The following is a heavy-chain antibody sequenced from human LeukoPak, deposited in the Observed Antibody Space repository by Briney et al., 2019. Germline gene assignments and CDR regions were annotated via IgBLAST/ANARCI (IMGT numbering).Heavy chain of an antibody. CDR2: ISTSGYTI. V-gene: IGHV3-11*01. D-gene: IGHD4-17*01. CDR3: ATVTTVTTSYYFDY. Sequence: GGSLRLSCAASGFTFRDYYMSWIRRAPGKGLEWVSYISTSGYTIYYADSVKGRFTVSRDNAQNSLYLQMNSLRAEDTAVYYCATVTTVTTSYYFDYWGQGTLVTVSS. J-gene: IGHJ4*02. CDR1: GFTFRDYY.